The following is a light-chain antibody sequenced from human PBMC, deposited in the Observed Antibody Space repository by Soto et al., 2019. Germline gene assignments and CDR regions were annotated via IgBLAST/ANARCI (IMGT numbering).Light chain of an antibody. Sequence: ETVLTQSPATVSLSLGEPVTLSCRASESVRTYLAWYQLKPGQAPRLLISDASTRAPGIPARFTGSGSGTDFTLTISSLEPEDFAVYVCQQRGDWPLLTFGGGTKVEIK. CDR1: ESVRTY. J-gene: IGKJ4*01. CDR3: QQRGDWPLLT. V-gene: IGKV3-11*01. CDR2: DAS.